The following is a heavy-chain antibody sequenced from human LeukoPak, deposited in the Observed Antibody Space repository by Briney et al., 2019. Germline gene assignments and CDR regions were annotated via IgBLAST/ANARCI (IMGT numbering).Heavy chain of an antibody. CDR1: GLTFSSFS. V-gene: IGHV3-21*06. CDR3: ARLRRNSDKSGFYYYYDY. CDR2: INTVASYI. Sequence: GGSLRPSCAASGLTFSSFSFNWVRQGPGKGLEWVSSINTVASYIYYADSVKGRFAISRDNAKNSLYLQMNSLRAEDTGVYYCARLRRNSDKSGFYYYYDYWGQGTLLTVSS. D-gene: IGHD3-22*01. J-gene: IGHJ4*02.